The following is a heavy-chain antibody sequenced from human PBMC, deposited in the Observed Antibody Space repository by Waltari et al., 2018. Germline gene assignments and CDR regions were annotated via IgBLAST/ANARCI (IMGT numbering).Heavy chain of an antibody. J-gene: IGHJ3*02. CDR2: IYTSGST. V-gene: IGHV4-61*09. Sequence: QVQLQESGPGLVKPSQTLSLTCTVSGGSISSGSSYWSWIRQPAGKGLEWIGYIYTSGSTNYNPSLKSRVTISVDTSKNQFSLKLSSVTAADTAVYYCARASSSSWYRDAFDIWGQGTMVTVSS. D-gene: IGHD6-13*01. CDR1: GGSISSGSSY. CDR3: ARASSSSWYRDAFDI.